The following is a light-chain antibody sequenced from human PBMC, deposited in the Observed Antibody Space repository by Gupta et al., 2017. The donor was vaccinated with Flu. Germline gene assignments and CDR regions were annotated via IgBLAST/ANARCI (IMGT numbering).Light chain of an antibody. CDR2: DAS. Sequence: EIVLTQSPATLSLSPGERATLSCRASQSVSSYLEWYQQKPGQAPRLLIYDASNSANGIPDRFSGSGSVTDFTLTSSSREPEDFAVYYGQHRSNLYTFGQGTKMEIK. J-gene: IGKJ2*01. V-gene: IGKV3-11*01. CDR3: QHRSNLYT. CDR1: QSVSSY.